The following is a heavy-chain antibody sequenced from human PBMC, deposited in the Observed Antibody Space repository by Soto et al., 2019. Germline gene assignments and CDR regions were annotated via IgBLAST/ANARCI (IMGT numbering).Heavy chain of an antibody. CDR3: ASPMVRGVIGPSYYYYGMDV. Sequence: SVKVSCKASGFTFTSSAVQWVRQARGQRLEWIGWIVVGSGNTNYAQKFQERVTITRDMSTSTAYMELSSLRSEDTAVYYCASPMVRGVIGPSYYYYGMDVWGQGTTVTVSS. V-gene: IGHV1-58*01. CDR1: GFTFTSSA. J-gene: IGHJ6*02. CDR2: IVVGSGNT. D-gene: IGHD3-10*01.